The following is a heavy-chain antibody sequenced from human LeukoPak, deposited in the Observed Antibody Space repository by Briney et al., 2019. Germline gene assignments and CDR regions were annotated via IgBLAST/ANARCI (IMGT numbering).Heavy chain of an antibody. V-gene: IGHV1-24*01. J-gene: IGHJ3*02. CDR2: FDPEDGET. D-gene: IGHD1-26*01. Sequence: ASVKVSCKVSGYTLTELSMHWVRQAPGKGREWVGGFDPEDGETIYAQKFQGRVTMTEDTSTDTAYMELSSLRSEDTAVYYCATAVVVGDAFDIWGQGTMVTVSS. CDR3: ATAVVVGDAFDI. CDR1: GYTLTELS.